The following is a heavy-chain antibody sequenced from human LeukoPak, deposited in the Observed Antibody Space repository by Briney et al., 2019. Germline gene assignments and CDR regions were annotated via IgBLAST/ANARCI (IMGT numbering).Heavy chain of an antibody. Sequence: GGSLRLSCAASGFTFDDYAMHWVRQAPGKGLEWVSGISWNSGSIGYADSVKGRFTISRDNAKNSLYLQMNSLRAEDTALYYCAKAPARGYRAFGFDYWGQGTLVTVSS. D-gene: IGHD5-18*01. V-gene: IGHV3-9*01. CDR2: ISWNSGSI. CDR3: AKAPARGYRAFGFDY. J-gene: IGHJ4*02. CDR1: GFTFDDYA.